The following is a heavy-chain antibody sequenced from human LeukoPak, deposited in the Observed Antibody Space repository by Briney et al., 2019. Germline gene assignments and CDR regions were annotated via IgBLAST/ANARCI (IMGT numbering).Heavy chain of an antibody. CDR1: GFTFSSYY. CDR2: INQDGSQK. CDR3: ARRHHFGFLDS. J-gene: IGHJ4*02. Sequence: PGGSLRLSCAASGFTFSSYYMSWVRQAPRKGLEWVANINQDGSQKYYVDSVKGRFTISRDNGQNSLYLQMTNLRAEDTAVYYCARRHHFGFLDSWGQGTLVTVSS. D-gene: IGHD3-10*01. V-gene: IGHV3-7*04.